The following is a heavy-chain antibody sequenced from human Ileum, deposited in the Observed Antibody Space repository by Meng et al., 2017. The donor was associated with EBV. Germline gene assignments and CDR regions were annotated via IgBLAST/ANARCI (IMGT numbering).Heavy chain of an antibody. CDR3: ASSDYYRSDY. CDR1: GGSISRGDW. J-gene: IGHJ4*02. CDR2: TSHSGST. Sequence: QVQRQESGPGVVKPSETLSLPCAVSGGSISRGDWWSWVRQPPGKGLEWIGETSHSGSTNYSPSLKSRVTISLDKSKNQLSLKLNSVTAADTAVYYCASSDYYRSDYWGQGTLVTVSS. V-gene: IGHV4-4*02. D-gene: IGHD3-22*01.